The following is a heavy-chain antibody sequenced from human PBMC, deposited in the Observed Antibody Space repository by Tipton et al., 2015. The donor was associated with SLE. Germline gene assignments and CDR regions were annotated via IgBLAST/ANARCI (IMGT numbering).Heavy chain of an antibody. CDR1: GGSISSHY. J-gene: IGHJ5*02. Sequence: TLSLTCTVSGGSISSHYWSWIRQPPGKGLEWIGYTYYSGSTNYNPSLKSRVTISVDTSKNQFSLKLSSVTAADTAVYYCARAVLYYDILTGYYPHWFDPWGQGTLVTVSS. CDR3: ARAVLYYDILTGYYPHWFDP. D-gene: IGHD3-9*01. V-gene: IGHV4-59*08. CDR2: TYYSGST.